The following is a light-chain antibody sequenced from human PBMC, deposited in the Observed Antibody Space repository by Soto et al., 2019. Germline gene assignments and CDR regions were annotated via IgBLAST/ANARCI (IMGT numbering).Light chain of an antibody. CDR1: SCNIGAGYD. CDR2: DDS. J-gene: IGLJ2*01. CDR3: QSYNSSLREVV. V-gene: IGLV1-40*01. Sequence: QSVLTQPPSVSGAPGQSITISCTGSSCNIGAGYDVSWYQQHPGTAPKLLIYDDSNRPSGVPDRFSGSKSGNTASLAITGLQAEDEADYYCQSYNSSLREVVFGGGTKLTVL.